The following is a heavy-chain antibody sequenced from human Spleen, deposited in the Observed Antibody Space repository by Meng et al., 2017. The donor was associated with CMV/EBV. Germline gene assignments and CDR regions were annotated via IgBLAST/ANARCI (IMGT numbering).Heavy chain of an antibody. CDR3: AGLIVGNGGRGH. J-gene: IGHJ4*02. CDR1: GGSVSSGNYH. CDR2: TVYGGSL. V-gene: IGHV4-61*01. D-gene: IGHD2/OR15-2a*01. Sequence: TVPGGSVSSGNYHWNWIRQPPGKGLEWIGQTVYGGSLKYNPSLESRLSISIDTSKNQFSLNLNSVTAADTAVYYCAGLIVGNGGRGHWGQGTLVTVSS.